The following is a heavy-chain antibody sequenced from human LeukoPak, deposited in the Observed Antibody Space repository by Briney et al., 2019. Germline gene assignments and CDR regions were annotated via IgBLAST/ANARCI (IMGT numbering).Heavy chain of an antibody. Sequence: PGGSLRLSCAASGFTFSSYSMNWVRQAPGKGLEWVSSISSSSRHIYYADLVKGRFTISRDNAKNSLYLQMNNLRAEDTAMYYCAKEEWYSFDNWGQGYLVTVSS. CDR2: ISSSSRHI. V-gene: IGHV3-21*01. D-gene: IGHD1-1*01. CDR3: AKEEWYSFDN. CDR1: GFTFSSYS. J-gene: IGHJ4*02.